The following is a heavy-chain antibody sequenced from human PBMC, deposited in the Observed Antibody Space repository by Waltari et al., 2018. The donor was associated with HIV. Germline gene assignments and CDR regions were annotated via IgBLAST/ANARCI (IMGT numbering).Heavy chain of an antibody. D-gene: IGHD2-15*01. J-gene: IGHJ3*01. V-gene: IGHV1-8*01. CDR2: TNPKSGNT. CDR3: ANLKLPV. Sequence: QVQLVQSGAEVKKHGASVKVSCKASGYPFTNYDINWVRQATGQGLEWLGWTNPKSGNTGYAQKFQGRVTMTRNTSIGTAYMELSSLKSGDTAVYYCANLKLPVWGQGTMVTVSS. CDR1: GYPFTNYD.